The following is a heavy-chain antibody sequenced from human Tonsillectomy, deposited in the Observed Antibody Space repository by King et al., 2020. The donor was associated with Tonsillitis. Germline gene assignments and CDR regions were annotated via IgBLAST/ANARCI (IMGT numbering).Heavy chain of an antibody. CDR2: IIPIIGVR. J-gene: IGHJ6*03. V-gene: IGHV1-69*09. Sequence: QLVQSGAEVKKPGSSVKVSCKASGGTFGNYSLSWVRQAPGQGLEWLGRIIPIIGVRNYAQKFKDRVTITADKSTNTAYMELSSLRSEDTAVYYCARTGSPKYDYYYYMDVWGKGTTVTVSS. CDR1: GGTFGNYS. CDR3: ARTGSPKYDYYYYMDV. D-gene: IGHD3-10*01.